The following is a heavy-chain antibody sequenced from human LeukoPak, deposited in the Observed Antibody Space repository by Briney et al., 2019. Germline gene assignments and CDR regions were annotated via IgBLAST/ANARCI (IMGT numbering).Heavy chain of an antibody. CDR3: ARIFDS. CDR2: IYSSGIT. CDR1: GASISGYY. Sequence: PSETLSLTCSISGASISGYYWSWIRQPAGKGLEWIGRIYSSGITNYNPSLKSRVTMSVDTSKNHFSLKLTSVTAADTAVYYCARIFDSWGQGILVTVSS. J-gene: IGHJ4*02. V-gene: IGHV4-4*07.